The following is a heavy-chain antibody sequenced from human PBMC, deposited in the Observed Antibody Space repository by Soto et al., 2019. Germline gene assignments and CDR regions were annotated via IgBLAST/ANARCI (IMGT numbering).Heavy chain of an antibody. CDR3: ARGRASGSYYLLDY. V-gene: IGHV1-8*01. D-gene: IGHD3-10*01. J-gene: IGHJ4*02. Sequence: GASVKVSCKASGNTFTIYDINCVLQSTGHGLDWMGWINPNSGNIGYAQKFQGRVTMTRDTAIRTAYMEVSRLRSDDTAVYYCARGRASGSYYLLDYWGQGTLVTVSS. CDR2: INPNSGNI. CDR1: GNTFTIYD.